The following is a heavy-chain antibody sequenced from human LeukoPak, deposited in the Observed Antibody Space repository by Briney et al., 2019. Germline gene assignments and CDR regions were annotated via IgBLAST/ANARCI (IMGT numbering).Heavy chain of an antibody. Sequence: GGSLRLSCSASGFTFAWMSWVRQAPGKGLEWVGRIKSKTDGGTTDYAALVKGRFTISRDDSKNTVYLQMNSLECEDTAFYYCTTGTGATTFGYWGQGTLVTVSS. CDR3: TTGTGATTFGY. J-gene: IGHJ4*02. D-gene: IGHD1-26*01. CDR1: GFTFAW. CDR2: IKSKTDGGTT. V-gene: IGHV3-15*01.